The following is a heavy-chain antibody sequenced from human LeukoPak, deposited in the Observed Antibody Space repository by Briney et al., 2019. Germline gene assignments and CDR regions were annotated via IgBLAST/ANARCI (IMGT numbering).Heavy chain of an antibody. V-gene: IGHV1-2*02. D-gene: IGHD6-13*01. J-gene: IGHJ4*02. CDR3: ARDRGSSWYADY. CDR2: INPNSGGT. Sequence: ASVKVSCKASRYIFTSYYIHWVRQAPGQGLEWMGWINPNSGGTKYAQRFQGRVTMTSDTSISTACMELSRLRSDDTAVYFCARDRGSSWYADYWGQGTLVTVSS. CDR1: RYIFTSYY.